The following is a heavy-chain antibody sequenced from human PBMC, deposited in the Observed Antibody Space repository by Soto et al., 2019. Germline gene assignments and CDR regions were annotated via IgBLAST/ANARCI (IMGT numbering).Heavy chain of an antibody. CDR3: ASGEERVAMPSGY. CDR1: GGSISSGGYS. J-gene: IGHJ4*02. V-gene: IGHV4-30-2*02. CDR2: ISHTGST. D-gene: IGHD2-2*01. Sequence: PSETLSLTCAVSGGSISSGGYSWSWIRQPPGKGLEWIGYISHTGSTNYNPPLKSRVTISVDTSKNQFSLKLSSVTAADTAVYYCASGEERVAMPSGYRGQGTLVTVPS.